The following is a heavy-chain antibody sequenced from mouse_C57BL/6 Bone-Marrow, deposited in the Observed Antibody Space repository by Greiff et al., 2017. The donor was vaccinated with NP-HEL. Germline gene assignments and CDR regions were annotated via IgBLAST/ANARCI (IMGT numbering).Heavy chain of an antibody. CDR2: ISSGSSTI. J-gene: IGHJ3*01. CDR1: GFTFSDYG. CDR3: ARGGLYGSSPFAY. V-gene: IGHV5-17*01. Sequence: VQLKESGGGLVKPGGSLKLSCAASGFTFSDYGMHWVRQAPETGLEWVAYISSGSSTIYYADTVKGRFTISRDNAKNTLFLQMTSLRSEDTAMYYCARGGLYGSSPFAYWGQGTLVTVSA. D-gene: IGHD1-1*01.